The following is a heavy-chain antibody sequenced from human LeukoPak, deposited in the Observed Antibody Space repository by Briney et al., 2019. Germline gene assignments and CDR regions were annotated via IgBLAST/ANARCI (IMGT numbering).Heavy chain of an antibody. CDR2: INSDGSST. V-gene: IGHV3-74*01. CDR1: GFTFSSYW. D-gene: IGHD3-10*01. CDR3: ARSSGRSNACYC. J-gene: IGHJ4*02. Sequence: PGGSLRLSCAASGFTFSSYWMHWVRQAPGKGLVWVSRINSDGSSTSYADSVKGRFTISRDNAKNTLYLQMNSLRAEDTAVYYCARSSGRSNACYCWGQGTLVTVSS.